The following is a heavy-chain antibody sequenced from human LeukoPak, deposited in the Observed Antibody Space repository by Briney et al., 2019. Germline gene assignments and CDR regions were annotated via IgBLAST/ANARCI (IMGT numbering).Heavy chain of an antibody. J-gene: IGHJ4*02. CDR3: ARESMVRGPLQD. CDR2: INQDGRYI. CDR1: GFTSYRYW. D-gene: IGHD2-8*01. Sequence: PGGSLRLSCAASGFTSYRYWMHWVRQTPGKRLVWVSRINQDGRYITYADSVQGRFTISRDTAKNTLFLQMNSLRAEDTAVYYCARESMVRGPLQDWGQGALVTVSS. V-gene: IGHV3-74*01.